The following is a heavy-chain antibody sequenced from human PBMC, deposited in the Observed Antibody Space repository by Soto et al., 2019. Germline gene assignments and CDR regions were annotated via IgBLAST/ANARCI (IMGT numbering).Heavy chain of an antibody. CDR2: IWYDGSNK. CDR3: AREQWELLRELYYFDH. J-gene: IGHJ4*02. Sequence: GGSLRLSCAASGFTFSSYGMHWVRQAPGKGLEWVAVIWYDGSNKYYADSVKGRFTISRDNSKNTLYLQMNSLRAEDTAVYYCAREQWELLRELYYFDHWGQGTRVTVAS. V-gene: IGHV3-33*01. CDR1: GFTFSSYG. D-gene: IGHD1-26*01.